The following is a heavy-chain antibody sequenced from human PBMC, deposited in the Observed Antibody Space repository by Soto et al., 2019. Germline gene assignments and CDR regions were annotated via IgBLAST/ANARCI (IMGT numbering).Heavy chain of an antibody. CDR2: ISISSSDR. V-gene: IGHV3-21*06. CDR1: GFTLRTYT. CDR3: VRGMNPLF. Sequence: GGSLRLSCAASGFTLRTYTMNWVRQAPGKGLEWVSSISISSSDRYYADSVRGRFTISRDNAKNALYLQMNSLRADDTAVYFCVRGMNPLFGGQGTLVTVS. J-gene: IGHJ4*01.